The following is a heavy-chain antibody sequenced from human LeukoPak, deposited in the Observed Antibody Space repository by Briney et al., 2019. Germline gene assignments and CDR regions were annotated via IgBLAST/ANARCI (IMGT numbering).Heavy chain of an antibody. CDR2: IRYDGSNK. CDR1: GFTFSSYG. CDR3: AKSGHDDGRLYYHDY. J-gene: IGHJ4*01. Sequence: GGSLRLSCAASGFTFSSYGMHWVRQAPGKGLEWVAFIRYDGSNKYYADSVKGRFTISRDNSKNTLYLQMNSLRAEDTAVYYCAKSGHDDGRLYYHDYWGQGTLVTVSS. V-gene: IGHV3-30*02. D-gene: IGHD4-17*01.